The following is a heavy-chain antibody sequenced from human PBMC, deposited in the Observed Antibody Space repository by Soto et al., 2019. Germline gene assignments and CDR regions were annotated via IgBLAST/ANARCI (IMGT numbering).Heavy chain of an antibody. V-gene: IGHV1-69*13. D-gene: IGHD5-12*01. J-gene: IGHJ5*02. CDR1: GGTFSTYA. Sequence: SVKVSCKASGGTFSTYAISWVRQAPGQGLEWMGGIIPIYGTVNYAQKFQGRVTITADESTTTAYMELSSLRSDDTAVYYCAKDGGKDGYFGNWFDPWGQGTLVTVSS. CDR3: AKDGGKDGYFGNWFDP. CDR2: IIPIYGTV.